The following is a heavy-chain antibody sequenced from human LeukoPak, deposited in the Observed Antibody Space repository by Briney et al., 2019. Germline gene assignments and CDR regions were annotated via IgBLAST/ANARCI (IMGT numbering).Heavy chain of an antibody. CDR2: IYSGGST. V-gene: IGHV3-53*01. D-gene: IGHD5-12*01. Sequence: GSLRLSCAASGFTVSSNYMSWVRQAPGKGLEWVSVIYSGGSTYYADSVKGRFTISRDNSKNTLYLQMNSLRAEDTAVYYCARDRGYSGYDTDGMDVWGKGTTVTVSS. CDR1: GFTVSSNY. CDR3: ARDRGYSGYDTDGMDV. J-gene: IGHJ6*04.